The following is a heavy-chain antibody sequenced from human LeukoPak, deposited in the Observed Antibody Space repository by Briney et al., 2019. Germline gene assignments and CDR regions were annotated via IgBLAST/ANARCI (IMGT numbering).Heavy chain of an antibody. V-gene: IGHV1-18*01. J-gene: IGHJ4*02. D-gene: IGHD3-9*01. CDR2: IRVYTAYT. Sequence: WASVRVSCKASGYTFSNYGVTWVRQGPGPGLEWMGWIRVYTAYTNYEQNFQGRVTMTTDTSTNTAYMELRSLTSDDTAVYFCARDGGYFDWPRPRPGKYYFDYWGQGTLVTVTS. CDR1: GYTFSNYG. CDR3: ARDGGYFDWPRPRPGKYYFDY.